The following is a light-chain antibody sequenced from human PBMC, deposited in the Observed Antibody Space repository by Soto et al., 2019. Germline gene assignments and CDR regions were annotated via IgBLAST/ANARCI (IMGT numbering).Light chain of an antibody. CDR1: SSDVGGYNF. CDR3: SSYTSSSTYV. Sequence: QSALTQPPSVYESAGQSITISCTGTSSDVGGYNFVSWYQHHPGKAPKLMIYEVSNRPSGVSNRFSGSKSGNTASLTISGLQAEDDADYYCSSYTSSSTYVFGTGTKLTVL. V-gene: IGLV2-14*01. CDR2: EVS. J-gene: IGLJ1*01.